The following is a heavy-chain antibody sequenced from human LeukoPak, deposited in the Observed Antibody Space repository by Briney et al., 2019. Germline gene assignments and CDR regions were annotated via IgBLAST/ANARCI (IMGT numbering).Heavy chain of an antibody. J-gene: IGHJ4*02. CDR1: GFTFSSCA. CDR2: ISADGGST. D-gene: IGHD6-13*01. V-gene: IGHV3-43*02. CDR3: AKDKAGTIVWYGRWAIGLFDY. Sequence: GGSLRLSCAASGFTFSSCAMHWVRQAPGKGLQWISLISADGGSTYYADSEKGRFTISRDNSRNSLYLQMNSLTTEDTAFYYCAKDKAGTIVWYGRWAIGLFDYWGQGTLLTVSS.